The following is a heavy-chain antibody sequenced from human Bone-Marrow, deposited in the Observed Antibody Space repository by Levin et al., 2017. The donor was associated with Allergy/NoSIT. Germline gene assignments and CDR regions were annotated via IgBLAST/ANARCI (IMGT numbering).Heavy chain of an antibody. CDR1: GYSFTRHW. J-gene: IGHJ5*02. CDR2: IYPGDSDT. D-gene: IGHD2-2*01. CDR3: ARVVEEGRGFDP. V-gene: IGHV5-51*01. Sequence: ASVKVSCKSSGYSFTRHWIGWVRQMPGKGLEWMAIIYPGDSDTRYSPAFQGQVTIPADKSISTAYLQWSSLGASDTAIYYCARVVEEGRGFDPWGQGTLVTVSS.